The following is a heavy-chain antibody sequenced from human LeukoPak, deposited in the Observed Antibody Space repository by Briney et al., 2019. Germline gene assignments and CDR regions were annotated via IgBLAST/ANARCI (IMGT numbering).Heavy chain of an antibody. D-gene: IGHD3-22*01. Sequence: PGGSLRLSCAASGFTFSSYSMNWVRQAPGKGLEWVSSISSSSSYIYYADSVKGRFTISRDNAKNSLHLQMNSLRAEDTAVYYCARSLGGVGYYYHPFDYWGQGTLVTVSS. V-gene: IGHV3-21*01. CDR2: ISSSSSYI. CDR1: GFTFSSYS. J-gene: IGHJ4*02. CDR3: ARSLGGVGYYYHPFDY.